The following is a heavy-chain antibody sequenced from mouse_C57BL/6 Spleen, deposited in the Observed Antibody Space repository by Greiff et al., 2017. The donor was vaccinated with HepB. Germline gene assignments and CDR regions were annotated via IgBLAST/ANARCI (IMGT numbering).Heavy chain of an antibody. CDR1: GFTFSSYA. CDR3: TRADYYGSSYWYFDV. J-gene: IGHJ1*03. V-gene: IGHV5-9-1*02. Sequence: EVQLVESGEGLVKPGGSLKLSCAASGFTFSSYAMSWVRQTPEKRLEWVAYISSGGDYIYYADTVKGRFTISRDNARNTLSLQMSSLKSEDTARYYCTRADYYGSSYWYFDVWGTGTTVTVSS. D-gene: IGHD1-1*01. CDR2: ISSGGDYI.